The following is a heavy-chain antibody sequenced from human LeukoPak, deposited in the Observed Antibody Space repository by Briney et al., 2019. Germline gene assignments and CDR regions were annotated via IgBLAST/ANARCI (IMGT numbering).Heavy chain of an antibody. CDR2: INPNSGGT. V-gene: IGHV1-2*04. CDR1: GYTFTGYY. Sequence: GASVKVSCKASGYTFTGYYMHWVRQAPGQGLEWMGWINPNSGGTNYAQKFQGWVTMTRDTSISTAYMELSRLRSDDTAVYYCARGGSGTRSWFDPWGQGTLVTVSS. D-gene: IGHD3-10*01. J-gene: IGHJ5*02. CDR3: ARGGSGTRSWFDP.